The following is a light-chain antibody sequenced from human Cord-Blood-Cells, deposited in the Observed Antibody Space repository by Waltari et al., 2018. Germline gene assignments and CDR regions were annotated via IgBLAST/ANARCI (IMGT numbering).Light chain of an antibody. CDR1: SGHSSYI. Sequence: QPVLTQSSSASASLGSSVKLTCTLNSGHSSYIIAWHQQQPGKAPRYLMKLEGSGSYNKGSGVPDRFSGSSSGADCYLTISNLQSEDEADYYCETWDSNTRVFGGGTKLTVL. CDR3: ETWDSNTRV. J-gene: IGLJ3*02. V-gene: IGLV4-60*03. CDR2: LEGSGSY.